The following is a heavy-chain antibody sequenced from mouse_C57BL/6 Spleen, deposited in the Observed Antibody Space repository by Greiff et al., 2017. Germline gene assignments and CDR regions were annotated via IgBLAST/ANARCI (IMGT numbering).Heavy chain of an antibody. CDR2: IDPSDSYT. J-gene: IGHJ2*01. V-gene: IGHV1-59*01. CDR3: ARLGRVDY. D-gene: IGHD4-1*01. CDR1: GYTFTSYW. Sequence: QVQLQQPGAELVRPGTSVKLSCKASGYTFTSYWMHWVKQRPGQGLEWIGVIDPSDSYTNYNQKFKGKATLTVDTSSSTAYMQLSSLTSEDSAVYYCARLGRVDYWGQGTTRTVSS.